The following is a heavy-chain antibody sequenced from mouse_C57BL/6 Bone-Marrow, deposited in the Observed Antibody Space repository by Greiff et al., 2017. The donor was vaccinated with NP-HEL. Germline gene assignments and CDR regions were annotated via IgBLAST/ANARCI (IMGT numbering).Heavy chain of an antibody. Sequence: EVQLKQSGPELVKPGASVKISCKASGYSFTGYYMHWVKQSSEKSLEWIGEINPSTGGTSYNQKFKGKATLTVDKSSSTAYMQLKSLTSEDSAVYYCARGGTYWYFDVWGTGITVTVSS. V-gene: IGHV1-43*01. D-gene: IGHD3-3*01. CDR2: INPSTGGT. CDR1: GYSFTGYY. J-gene: IGHJ1*03. CDR3: ARGGTYWYFDV.